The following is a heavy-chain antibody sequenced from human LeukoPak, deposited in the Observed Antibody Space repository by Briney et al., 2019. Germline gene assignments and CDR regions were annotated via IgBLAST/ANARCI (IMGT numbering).Heavy chain of an antibody. Sequence: PGGSLRLSCAASRFTFSSYSMNWVRQAPGKGLEWVSYISSSSSTIYYADSVKGRFTISRDNAKNSLYLQMNSLRAEDTAVYYCARDQDGSGWYPEAFDIWGQGTMVTVSS. V-gene: IGHV3-48*04. D-gene: IGHD6-19*01. CDR2: ISSSSSTI. J-gene: IGHJ3*02. CDR3: ARDQDGSGWYPEAFDI. CDR1: RFTFSSYS.